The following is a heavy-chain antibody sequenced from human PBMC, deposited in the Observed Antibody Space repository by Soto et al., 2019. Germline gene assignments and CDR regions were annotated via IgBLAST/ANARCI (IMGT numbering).Heavy chain of an antibody. CDR1: GGSISSSNYY. V-gene: IGHV4-39*01. J-gene: IGHJ5*02. CDR2: AYYNGNT. CDR3: ARQESATKLDL. Sequence: SETLSLTCVVSGGSISSSNYYWAWTRQPPGKSLEWLGNAYYNGNTYFSPSLNSRLTMSVDTSKNQFSLKLNSVTAADSAVYYCARQESATKLDLWGQGTLVTVSS.